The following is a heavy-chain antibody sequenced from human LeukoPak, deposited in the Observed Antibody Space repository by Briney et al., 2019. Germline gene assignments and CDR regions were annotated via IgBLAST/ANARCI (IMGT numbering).Heavy chain of an antibody. CDR2: IKQDGSEK. CDR3: ASYYYDSSVLFDY. V-gene: IGHV3-7*01. CDR1: GFTFSSYW. D-gene: IGHD3-22*01. Sequence: QTGGSLRLSCAASGFTFSSYWMSWVRQAPGKGLEWVANIKQDGSEKYYVDSVKGRFTISRDNAKNSLYLRMNSLRAEDTAVYYCASYYYDSSVLFDYWGQGTLVTVSS. J-gene: IGHJ4*02.